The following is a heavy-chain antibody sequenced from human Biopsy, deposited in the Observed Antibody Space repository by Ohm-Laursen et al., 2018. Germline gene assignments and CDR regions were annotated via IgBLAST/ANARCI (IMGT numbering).Heavy chain of an antibody. V-gene: IGHV4-59*01. CDR2: ISYTGYT. CDR3: ARGSNDFGGLYFPR. J-gene: IGHJ4*02. Sequence: SETLSLTCTVSGGSIGSYYWTWIRQPPGQGLEWIGHISYTGYTSYNTSLKSRVTISVDTSRNHFSLRLSSLTAADTAVYYCARGSNDFGGLYFPRWGQGTLLTVSS. CDR1: GGSIGSYY. D-gene: IGHD4-23*01.